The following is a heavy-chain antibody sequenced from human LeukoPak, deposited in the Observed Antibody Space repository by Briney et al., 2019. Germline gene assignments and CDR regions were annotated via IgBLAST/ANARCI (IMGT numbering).Heavy chain of an antibody. CDR1: GFTFNSYS. J-gene: IGHJ4*02. CDR2: ISDNGGST. Sequence: GGSLRLSCVDSGFTFNSYSMSWVRQVPGKGLEWVSGISDNGGSTYYTDSVKGQFTISRDNSKNTLYLQMNSLRVEDTAIYYCASRQGLGWHYVNWGQGTLVTVSS. CDR3: ASRQGLGWHYVN. D-gene: IGHD3-10*02. V-gene: IGHV3-23*01.